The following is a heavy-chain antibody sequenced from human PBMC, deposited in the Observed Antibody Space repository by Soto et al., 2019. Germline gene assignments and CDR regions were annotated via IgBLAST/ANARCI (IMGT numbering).Heavy chain of an antibody. CDR1: GDSISSGGHY. D-gene: IGHD7-27*01. V-gene: IGHV4-31*11. CDR3: ARDTSGPLGY. CDR2: IFDSGST. J-gene: IGHJ4*02. Sequence: HVQLQESGPRLVKPAQTLSLTCAVSGDSISSGGHYWSWIRQHPGKGLEWIGYIFDSGSTYYNPSLWGRVTISVDTPKTLLSLKLTSVTAADTAVYYCARDTSGPLGYWGQGILVTVSS.